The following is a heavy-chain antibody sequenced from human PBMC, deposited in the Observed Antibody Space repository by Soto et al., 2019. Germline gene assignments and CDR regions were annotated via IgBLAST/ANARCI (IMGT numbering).Heavy chain of an antibody. CDR2: MNPNSGNT. Sequence: GASVKVSCKASGYTFTSYDINWVRQATGQGLEWMGWMNPNSGNTGYAQKFQGRVTMTRNTSISTAYIELSSLRSEDTAVYYCARGPNTHTRLRYFDWLSPLYYFDYWGQGTLVTVSS. D-gene: IGHD3-9*01. J-gene: IGHJ4*02. CDR3: ARGPNTHTRLRYFDWLSPLYYFDY. CDR1: GYTFTSYD. V-gene: IGHV1-8*01.